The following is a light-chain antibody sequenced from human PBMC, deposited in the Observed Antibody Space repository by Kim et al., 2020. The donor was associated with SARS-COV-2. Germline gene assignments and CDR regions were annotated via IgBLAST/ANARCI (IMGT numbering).Light chain of an antibody. J-gene: IGLJ2*01. CDR2: DVS. V-gene: IGLV2-11*01. CDR3: CSYAGSYTRV. Sequence: QSALTQPRSVSGSPGQSVTISCTGTSSDVGGYNYVSWYQHHPGKAPKLMIYDVSKRPSGVPDRFSGSKSGNTASLTISGLQAADEADYYCCSYAGSYTRVFGGGTQLTVL. CDR1: SSDVGGYNY.